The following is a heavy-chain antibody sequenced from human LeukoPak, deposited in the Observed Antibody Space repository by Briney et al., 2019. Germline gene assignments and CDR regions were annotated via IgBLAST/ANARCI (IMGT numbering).Heavy chain of an antibody. CDR2: INPSGGST. CDR3: ARGRTMVGPDDS. J-gene: IGHJ4*02. V-gene: IGHV1-46*01. CDR1: GYTFTSYY. Sequence: ASVKVSCKASGYTFTSYYMHWVRQGPGQGLEWMGIINPSGGSTSYAQKFQGRVTMTRDMSTSTVYMELSSLRSEDTAVYYCARGRTMVGPDDSWGQGALVTVSS. D-gene: IGHD3-10*02.